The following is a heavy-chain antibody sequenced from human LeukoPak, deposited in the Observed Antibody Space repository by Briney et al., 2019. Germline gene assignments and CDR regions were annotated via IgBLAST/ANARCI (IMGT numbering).Heavy chain of an antibody. CDR2: ISSSSSYI. Sequence: KTGGSLRLSCVASGFSFSTYSMNWVRQAPGKGPEWVSSISSSSSYIYYADSVKGRFTISRDNAKNSLYLQMNSLRAEDTAVYYCARDPSLTYYYDSSGYNPWFDPWGQGTLVTVSS. CDR1: GFSFSTYS. D-gene: IGHD3-22*01. J-gene: IGHJ5*02. CDR3: ARDPSLTYYYDSSGYNPWFDP. V-gene: IGHV3-21*01.